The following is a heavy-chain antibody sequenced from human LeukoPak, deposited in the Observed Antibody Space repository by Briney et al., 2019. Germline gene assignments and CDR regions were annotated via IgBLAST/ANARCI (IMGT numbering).Heavy chain of an antibody. J-gene: IGHJ6*03. CDR3: ASRSGRYRTPYYMDV. D-gene: IGHD3-10*01. CDR2: IYSGGST. Sequence: GGSLRLSCVASGFTVSSNFMSWGRQAPGKGLEWVSVIYSGGSTYYADSVKGRFTISRDNSKNTLYLQMNSLRAEDTAVYYCASRSGRYRTPYYMDVWGTGTTVTVSS. CDR1: GFTVSSNF. V-gene: IGHV3-53*01.